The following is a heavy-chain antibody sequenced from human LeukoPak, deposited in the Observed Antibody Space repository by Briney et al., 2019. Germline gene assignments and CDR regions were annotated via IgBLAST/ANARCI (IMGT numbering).Heavy chain of an antibody. CDR3: ARAASIQLRLHGWFDP. J-gene: IGHJ5*02. Sequence: SVKVSCKASGGTFSSYAISWVRQAPGQGLEWMGGIIPIFGTANYAQKFQGRVTITADESTSTAYMELSSLRSEDTAVYYCARAASIQLRLHGWFDPWGQGTLVTVSS. V-gene: IGHV1-69*13. D-gene: IGHD5-18*01. CDR2: IIPIFGTA. CDR1: GGTFSSYA.